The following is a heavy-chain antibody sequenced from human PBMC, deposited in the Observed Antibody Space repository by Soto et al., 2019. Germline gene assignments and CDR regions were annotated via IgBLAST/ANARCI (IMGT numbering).Heavy chain of an antibody. V-gene: IGHV4-34*01. Sequence: SETLTLTCAVYGGSFSGYYWSWIRQRPGKGLEWIGEINHSGSTNYNPSLKSRVTISVDTSKNQFSLKLSSVTAADTAVYYCARGLSFDILTGYYDYYYYMDVWGKGTTVTVSS. CDR3: ARGLSFDILTGYYDYYYYMDV. D-gene: IGHD3-9*01. CDR2: INHSGST. J-gene: IGHJ6*03. CDR1: GGSFSGYY.